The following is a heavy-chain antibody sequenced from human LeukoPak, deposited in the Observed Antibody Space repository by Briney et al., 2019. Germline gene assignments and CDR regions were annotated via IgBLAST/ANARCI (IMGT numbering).Heavy chain of an antibody. J-gene: IGHJ6*03. D-gene: IGHD2-2*01. V-gene: IGHV3-66*01. Sequence: GGSLRLSCAASGFTVSSNYISWVRQAPGKGLEWVSVIYSGGSTYYADSVKGRFAISRDNSKNTLYLQMNSLRAEDTAVYYCASSCSSTSCYPYYYYMDVWGKGTTVTVSS. CDR1: GFTVSSNY. CDR3: ASSCSSTSCYPYYYYMDV. CDR2: IYSGGST.